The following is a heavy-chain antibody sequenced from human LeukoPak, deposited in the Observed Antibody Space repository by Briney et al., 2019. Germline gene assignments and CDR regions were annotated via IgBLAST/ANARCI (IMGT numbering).Heavy chain of an antibody. CDR1: GFTFSNYG. CDR3: AKDRDTAMEIDY. J-gene: IGHJ4*02. V-gene: IGHV3-33*06. D-gene: IGHD5-18*01. Sequence: PGRSLRLSCAASGFTFSNYGMHWVRQAPGKGLEWVAVIWYDGSNKYYADSVKGRFTISRDNSKNTLYLQMKSLRAEDTAVYYCAKDRDTAMEIDYWGQGTLLTVSS. CDR2: IWYDGSNK.